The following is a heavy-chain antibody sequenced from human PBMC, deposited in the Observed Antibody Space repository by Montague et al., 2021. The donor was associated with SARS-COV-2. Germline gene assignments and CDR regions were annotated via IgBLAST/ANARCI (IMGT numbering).Heavy chain of an antibody. J-gene: IGHJ4*02. CDR3: ARARGGEGIAVRTFDS. D-gene: IGHD6-19*01. CDR1: GGSISKGSYY. Sequence: TLSLTCTVSGGSISKGSYYWTWIRQPAGAGLEWIGHIYTSGSTKYNPSLKSRVTVSVDTSHNQFSLKLGSVSAADTAVYYCARARGGEGIAVRTFDSWGQGTLVSVSS. CDR2: IYTSGST. V-gene: IGHV4-61*09.